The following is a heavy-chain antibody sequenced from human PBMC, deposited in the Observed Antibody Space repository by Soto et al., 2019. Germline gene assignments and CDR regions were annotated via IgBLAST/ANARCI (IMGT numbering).Heavy chain of an antibody. Sequence: QVQLQESGPGLVKPSGTLSLTCAVSSGSISSSNWWSWVRQPPGKGLEWIGEIYHSGSTNYNPSLKIRVTISVDKSMNQFSLKLSSVTAADTAVYYCARDGYGDYFAFDIWGQGTMVTVSS. CDR2: IYHSGST. J-gene: IGHJ3*02. CDR1: SGSISSSNW. CDR3: ARDGYGDYFAFDI. D-gene: IGHD4-17*01. V-gene: IGHV4-4*02.